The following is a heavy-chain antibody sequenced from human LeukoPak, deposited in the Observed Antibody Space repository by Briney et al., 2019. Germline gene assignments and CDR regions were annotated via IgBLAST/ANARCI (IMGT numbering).Heavy chain of an antibody. CDR3: ARDPTLIRNIDNLFACYFDY. D-gene: IGHD2/OR15-2a*01. CDR2: ISSSSSYT. J-gene: IGHJ4*02. CDR1: GFTFSDYY. Sequence: KAGGSLRLSCAASGFTFSDYYMSWIRQAPGKGLEWVSYISSSSSYTNYADSVKGRFTISRDNAKNSLYLQMNSLRAEDTAVYYCARDPTLIRNIDNLFACYFDYWGQGTLVTVSS. V-gene: IGHV3-11*06.